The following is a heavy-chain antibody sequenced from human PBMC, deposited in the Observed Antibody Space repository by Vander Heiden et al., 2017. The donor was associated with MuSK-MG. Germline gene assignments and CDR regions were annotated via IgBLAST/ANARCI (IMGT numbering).Heavy chain of an antibody. CDR3: ARPGSVYPSDDAFDI. D-gene: IGHD3-10*01. J-gene: IGHJ3*02. V-gene: IGHV3-33*01. Sequence: QMQPVESGGGVVHPGRSLRLSCAAPGFTFSGFGMHGVRQAPGKGLEWVAVIWYEGSKKYYADSVKGRFTISRDNCKNTMYLQMNSLRAEDTAVYYCARPGSVYPSDDAFDIWGQGPMVTVSS. CDR2: IWYEGSKK. CDR1: GFTFSGFG.